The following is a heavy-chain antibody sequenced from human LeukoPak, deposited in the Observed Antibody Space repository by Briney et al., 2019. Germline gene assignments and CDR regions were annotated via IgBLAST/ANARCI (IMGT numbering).Heavy chain of an antibody. J-gene: IGHJ4*02. V-gene: IGHV1-69*04. CDR3: ARGFNYYDSSGHRLGY. D-gene: IGHD3-22*01. CDR1: GGTLSSYP. Sequence: SVKVSCKASGGTLSSYPISWVRQAPGQGLEWMGRIIPILGIANYAQKFQGRVTITADKSTSTAYMELSSLRSEDTAVYYCARGFNYYDSSGHRLGYWGQGTLVTVSS. CDR2: IIPILGIA.